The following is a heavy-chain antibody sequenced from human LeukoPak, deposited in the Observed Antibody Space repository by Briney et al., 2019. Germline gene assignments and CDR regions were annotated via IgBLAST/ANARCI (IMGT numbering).Heavy chain of an antibody. D-gene: IGHD5-12*01. CDR2: IKSDETYT. CDR3: TTIRPDY. CDR1: GFTFSSYW. V-gene: IGHV3-74*01. Sequence: GGSLRLSCAASGFTFSSYWLHWVRRAPGKGLVWVARIKSDETYTDYADSVKGRFTISRDDAKNTLYLQMNSLRAEDTAIYYCTTIRPDYWGQGALVTVSS. J-gene: IGHJ4*02.